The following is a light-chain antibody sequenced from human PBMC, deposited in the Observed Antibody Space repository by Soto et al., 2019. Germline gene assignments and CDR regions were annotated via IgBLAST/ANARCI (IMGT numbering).Light chain of an antibody. CDR1: QSLLYTNGYNY. V-gene: IGKV2-28*01. CDR2: LGS. Sequence: DVVMTQSPLSLPVTPGEPASISCRSSQSLLYTNGYNYLDWYLQKPGQSPQLLIYLGSYRASGVPDRFHGSESGTAFTLKISRVEAEDVGVYYCMQARQTPFTFGPGTKVNI. CDR3: MQARQTPFT. J-gene: IGKJ3*01.